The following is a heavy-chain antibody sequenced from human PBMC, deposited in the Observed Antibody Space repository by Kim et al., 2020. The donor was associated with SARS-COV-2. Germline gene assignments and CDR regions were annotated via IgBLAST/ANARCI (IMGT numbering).Heavy chain of an antibody. CDR3: AKDAVAGTPEYFQY. J-gene: IGHJ1*01. Sequence: GGSLRLSCAASGFTFDDYTMHWVRQAPGKGLEWVSVINWDGSYTKYADSVKGRFTISRDNSKNSLFLQMNSLRTEDTAFYYCAKDAVAGTPEYFQYWGQGPLVSVSS. CDR2: INWDGSYT. D-gene: IGHD6-19*01. CDR1: GFTFDDYT. V-gene: IGHV3-43*01.